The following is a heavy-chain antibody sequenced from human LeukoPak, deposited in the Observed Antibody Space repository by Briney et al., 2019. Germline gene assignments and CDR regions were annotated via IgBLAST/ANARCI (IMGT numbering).Heavy chain of an antibody. D-gene: IGHD5-18*01. J-gene: IGHJ6*03. CDR3: ARLGYSYGLGYYYYMDV. Sequence: PSETLSLTCTVSGGSLSSYYWSWIRQPPGKGLEWIGYIYYSGSTNYNPSLKSRVTISVDTSKNQFSLKLSSVTAADPAVYYCARLGYSYGLGYYYYMDVWGKGTTVTVSS. CDR2: IYYSGST. V-gene: IGHV4-59*01. CDR1: GGSLSSYY.